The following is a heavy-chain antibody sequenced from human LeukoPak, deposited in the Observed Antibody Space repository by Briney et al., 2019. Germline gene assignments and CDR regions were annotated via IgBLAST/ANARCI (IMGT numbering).Heavy chain of an antibody. CDR1: GHTFTDYD. CDR3: ARGAMVRGVIILYYYYMDV. D-gene: IGHD3-10*01. Sequence: ASVKVSCKTSGHTFTDYDITWVRQAPGQGLEWMGWINPNSGGTNYAQKFQGRVTMTRDTSISTAYMELSRLRSDDTAVYYCARGAMVRGVIILYYYYMDVWGKGTTVTISS. CDR2: INPNSGGT. J-gene: IGHJ6*03. V-gene: IGHV1-2*02.